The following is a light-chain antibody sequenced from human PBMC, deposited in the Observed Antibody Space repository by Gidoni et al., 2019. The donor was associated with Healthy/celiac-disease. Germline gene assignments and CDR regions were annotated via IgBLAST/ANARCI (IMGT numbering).Light chain of an antibody. CDR3: QVWDSSSDQVV. Sequence: SYVLTQPPSVSVAPGKTARTTWGGNNIGSKSGHWYQQKPGQASVLVVYDDSDRPSGIPERFSGSKSGNTDTLNISRVEAGDEADYYCQVWDSSSDQVVFGGGTKLTVL. CDR2: DDS. J-gene: IGLJ2*01. V-gene: IGLV3-21*03. CDR1: NIGSKS.